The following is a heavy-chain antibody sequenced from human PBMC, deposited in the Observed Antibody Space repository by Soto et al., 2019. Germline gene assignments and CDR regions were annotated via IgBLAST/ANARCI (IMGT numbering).Heavy chain of an antibody. CDR2: IYYSGST. J-gene: IGHJ4*02. CDR3: ARHPSSSWNFDY. CDR1: GGSISSYY. Sequence: SETLSLTCTVSGGSISSYYWSWIRQPPGKGLEWIGYIYYSGSTNYNPSLKSRVTISVDTSKNQLSLKLSSVTAADTAVYYCARHPSSSWNFDYWGQGTLVTVSS. V-gene: IGHV4-59*08. D-gene: IGHD6-13*01.